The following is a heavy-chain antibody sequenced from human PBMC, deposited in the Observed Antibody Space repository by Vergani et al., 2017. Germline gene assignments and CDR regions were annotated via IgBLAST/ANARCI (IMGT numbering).Heavy chain of an antibody. D-gene: IGHD1-26*01. V-gene: IGHV3-23*01. CDR2: LTGGGGST. CDR1: GFTFSTYA. J-gene: IGHJ4*02. CDR3: VKDAGSYENFFDS. Sequence: EVQLLESGGSLKQPGGSVRLSCAASGFTFSTYAMHWVCQAPGKGLEWVSALTGGGGSTYYADSFKGRFIISRDNSRDTLYLQMNSLRPEDTATYYCVKDAGSYENFFDSWGQGTLVTVSS.